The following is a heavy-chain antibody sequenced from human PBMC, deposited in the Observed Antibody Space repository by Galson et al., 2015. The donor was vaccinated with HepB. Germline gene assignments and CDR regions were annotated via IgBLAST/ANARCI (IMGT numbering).Heavy chain of an antibody. V-gene: IGHV3-21*01. CDR3: AGTLILLRFFDWFSDV. CDR1: GFSVAMYN. CDR2: IRSRSSDI. J-gene: IGHJ6*02. D-gene: IGHD3-9*01. Sequence: SLRLSCAASGFSVAMYNMNWVRQAPGKGLEWVSSIRSRSSDIYYADSVKGRFTVSRDSAKNSLYLQMNSLRAEDTAGYYCAGTLILLRFFDWFSDVWGQGTTVTGSS.